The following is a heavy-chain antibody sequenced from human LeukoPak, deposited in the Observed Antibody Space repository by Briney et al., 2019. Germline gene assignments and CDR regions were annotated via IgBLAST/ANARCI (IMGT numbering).Heavy chain of an antibody. CDR2: INHSGST. J-gene: IGHJ5*02. D-gene: IGHD3-10*01. V-gene: IGHV4-34*01. CDR3: ARLRRMDYYGSGKLFDP. Sequence: PSETLSLTCAVYGGSFSGYYWSWIRQPPGKGLEWIGEINHSGSTNYNPSLKSRVTISVDTSKNQFSLKLSSVTAADTAVYYCARLRRMDYYGSGKLFDPWGQGTLVTVSS. CDR1: GGSFSGYY.